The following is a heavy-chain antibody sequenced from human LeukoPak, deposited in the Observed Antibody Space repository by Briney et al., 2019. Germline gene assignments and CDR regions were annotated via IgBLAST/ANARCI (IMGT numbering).Heavy chain of an antibody. Sequence: SETLSLTCTVSGGSISSSSYYWGWIRQPPGKGLEWIGYIYYSGSTNYNPSLKSRVTISVDTSKNQFSLKLSSVTAADTAVYYCASIVATIKNWYFDLWGRGTPVTVSS. J-gene: IGHJ2*01. CDR2: IYYSGST. CDR1: GGSISSSSYY. CDR3: ASIVATIKNWYFDL. V-gene: IGHV4-61*05. D-gene: IGHD5-12*01.